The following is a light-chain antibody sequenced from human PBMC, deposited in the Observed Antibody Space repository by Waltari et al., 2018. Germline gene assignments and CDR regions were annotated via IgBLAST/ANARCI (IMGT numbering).Light chain of an antibody. CDR2: EVS. Sequence: QSALTQPASVSGSPGQSITISCPGTSSDVGGYNYVSWYQQHPGKAPKLMIYEVSNRPSGVSNRFSGSKSGNTASLTISGLQAEDEADYSCSSYTSSSTFSVVFGGGTKLTVL. CDR3: SSYTSSSTFSVV. J-gene: IGLJ2*01. V-gene: IGLV2-14*01. CDR1: SSDVGGYNY.